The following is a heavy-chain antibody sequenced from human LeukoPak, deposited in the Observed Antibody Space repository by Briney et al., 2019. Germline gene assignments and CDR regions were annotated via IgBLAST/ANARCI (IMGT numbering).Heavy chain of an antibody. J-gene: IGHJ4*02. D-gene: IGHD3-22*01. CDR1: GGSLSGYY. CDR2: INHSGST. CDR3: ARGRRGITMIVVVTPGYFDY. Sequence: ASETLSLTCAVYGGSLSGYYWSWIRQPPGKGLEWIGEINHSGSTNYNPSLKSRVTISVDTSKNQFSLKLSSVTAADTAVYYCARGRRGITMIVVVTPGYFDYWGQGTLVTVSS. V-gene: IGHV4-34*01.